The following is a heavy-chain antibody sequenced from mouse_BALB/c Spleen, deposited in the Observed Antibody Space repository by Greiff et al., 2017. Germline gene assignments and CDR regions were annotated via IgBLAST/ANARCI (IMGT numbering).Heavy chain of an antibody. CDR2: ISDGGSYT. J-gene: IGHJ3*01. CDR1: GFTFSDYY. D-gene: IGHD1-2*01. CDR3: ARDRTTAAWFAY. Sequence: EVKLMESGGGLVKPGGSLKLSCAASGFTFSDYYMYWVRQTPEKRLEWVATISDGGSYTYYPDSVKGRFTISRDNAKNNLYLQMSSLKSEDTAMYYCARDRTTAAWFAYWGQGTLVTVSA. V-gene: IGHV5-4*02.